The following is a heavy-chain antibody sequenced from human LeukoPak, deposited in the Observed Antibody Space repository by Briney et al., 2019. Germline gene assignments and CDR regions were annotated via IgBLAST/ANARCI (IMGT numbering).Heavy chain of an antibody. D-gene: IGHD6-19*01. CDR2: IYYSGST. CDR1: GGSFSGYY. Sequence: SETLSLTCAVYGGSFSGYYWGWIRQPPGKGPEWIGSIYYSGSTYYNPSLKSRVTISVDTSKNQFSLRLSSVTAADTAVYYCARVSGQFYFHYYMDVWGKGTTVTISS. CDR3: ARVSGQFYFHYYMDV. J-gene: IGHJ6*03. V-gene: IGHV4-39*01.